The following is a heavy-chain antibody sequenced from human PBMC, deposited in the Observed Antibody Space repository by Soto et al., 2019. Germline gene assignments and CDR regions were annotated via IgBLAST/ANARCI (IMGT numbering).Heavy chain of an antibody. CDR1: GFTFSSYA. Sequence: PGGSLRLSCAASGFTFSSYAMSWVRQAPGKGLEWVSAISGSGGSTYYADSVKGRFTISRDNSKNTLYLQMNSLRAEDTAVYYCAKGILVEVAAPDAFDIWGQGTMVTVSS. V-gene: IGHV3-23*01. CDR2: ISGSGGST. CDR3: AKGILVEVAAPDAFDI. J-gene: IGHJ3*02. D-gene: IGHD2-15*01.